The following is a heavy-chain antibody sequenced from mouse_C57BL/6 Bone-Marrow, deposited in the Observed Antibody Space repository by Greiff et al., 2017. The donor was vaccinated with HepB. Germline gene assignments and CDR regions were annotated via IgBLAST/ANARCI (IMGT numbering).Heavy chain of an antibody. Sequence: QVQLQQPGAELVKPGASVKMSCKASGYNFTSYWITWVKQRPGQGLEWIGDIYPGSGSTNYNEKFKSKATLTVDTSSSTAYMQLSSLTSEDSAVYYCARGRGPYAMDYWGQGTSVTVSS. CDR2: IYPGSGST. V-gene: IGHV1-55*01. J-gene: IGHJ4*01. CDR1: GYNFTSYW. D-gene: IGHD1-1*01. CDR3: ARGRGPYAMDY.